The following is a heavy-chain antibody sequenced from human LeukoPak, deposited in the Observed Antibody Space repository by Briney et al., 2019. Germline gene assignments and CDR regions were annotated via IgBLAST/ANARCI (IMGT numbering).Heavy chain of an antibody. Sequence: GGSLRLSCAASGFSFSSYSMNWVRQAPGKGLEWVATMTRSSAIYYADSVKGRFTISRDNAKNSLYLQMNSLRAEDTAVYYCARGEGLWGQGTLVTVSS. J-gene: IGHJ4*02. V-gene: IGHV3-69-1*01. CDR1: GFSFSSYS. D-gene: IGHD3-16*01. CDR2: MTRSSAI. CDR3: ARGEGL.